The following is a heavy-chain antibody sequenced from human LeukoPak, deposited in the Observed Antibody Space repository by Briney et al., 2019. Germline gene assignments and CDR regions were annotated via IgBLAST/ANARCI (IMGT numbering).Heavy chain of an antibody. V-gene: IGHV3-30-3*01. CDR1: GFTFSSYA. J-gene: IGHJ4*02. CDR3: ARDPGDYAYFDY. D-gene: IGHD4/OR15-4a*01. Sequence: GGSLRLSCAASGFTFSSYAMHWVRQAPGKGLEWVAVIPYDGDNKNYADSVKGRFTISRDSSKNTLYLQMNSLRTEDTAVYYCARDPGDYAYFDYWGQGTLVTVSS. CDR2: IPYDGDNK.